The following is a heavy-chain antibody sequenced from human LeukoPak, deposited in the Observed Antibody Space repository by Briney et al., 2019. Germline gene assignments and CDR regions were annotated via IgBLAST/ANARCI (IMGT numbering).Heavy chain of an antibody. CDR2: ISYDGSNK. Sequence: GGSLRLSCAASGFTFSSYAMHWVRQAPGKGLEWVAVISYDGSNKYYADSVKGRFTISRDNSKNTLYLQMNSLRAEDTAVYYCARESGRGGDCFDYWGQGTLVTVSS. D-gene: IGHD2-21*01. V-gene: IGHV3-30-3*01. J-gene: IGHJ4*02. CDR1: GFTFSSYA. CDR3: ARESGRGGDCFDY.